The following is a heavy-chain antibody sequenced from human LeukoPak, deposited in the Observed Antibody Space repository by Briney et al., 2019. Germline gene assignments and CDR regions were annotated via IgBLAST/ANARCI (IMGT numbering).Heavy chain of an antibody. Sequence: SETLSLTCAVYGGSFSGYYWSWIRQPPGKGLKWIGEINHSGSTNYNPSLKSRVTISVDTSKNQFSLKLSSVTAADTAVYYCASLGSSHRYCSGGSCYDYWGQGTLVTVSS. CDR2: INHSGST. V-gene: IGHV4-34*01. CDR1: GGSFSGYY. D-gene: IGHD2-15*01. CDR3: ASLGSSHRYCSGGSCYDY. J-gene: IGHJ4*02.